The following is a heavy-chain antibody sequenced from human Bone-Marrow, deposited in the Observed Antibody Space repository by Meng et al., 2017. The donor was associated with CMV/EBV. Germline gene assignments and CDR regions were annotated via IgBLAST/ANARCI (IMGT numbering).Heavy chain of an antibody. Sequence: GESLKISCVASGFTFRSYGMHWVRQAPGKGLEWVAFIRYEGSNKYYADSVTGRFTISRDNAKNSLYLQMNSLRAEDTAVYYCAREQYQLLLGGYGMDVWGQGTTVTVSS. CDR1: GFTFRSYG. CDR3: AREQYQLLLGGYGMDV. V-gene: IGHV3-30*02. J-gene: IGHJ6*02. CDR2: IRYEGSNK. D-gene: IGHD2-2*01.